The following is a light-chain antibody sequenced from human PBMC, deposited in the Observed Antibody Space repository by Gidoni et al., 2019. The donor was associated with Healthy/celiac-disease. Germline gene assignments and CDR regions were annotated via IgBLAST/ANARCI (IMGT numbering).Light chain of an antibody. CDR3: LLSYSGAHVV. CDR1: TGAVTSCHF. Sequence: QAVVTQEPSLTVSLGRTVTLTYGSSTGAVTSCHFPYWVQQKPGQAPRTLIYDTSNKHAWTPARFSGSLLGGKAALTLSGAQPEDEAEYYCLLSYSGAHVVFGGGTKLTVL. V-gene: IGLV7-46*01. CDR2: DTS. J-gene: IGLJ2*01.